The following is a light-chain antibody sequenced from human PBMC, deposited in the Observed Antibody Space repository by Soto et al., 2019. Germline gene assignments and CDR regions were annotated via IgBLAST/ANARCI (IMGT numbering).Light chain of an antibody. V-gene: IGKV3-15*01. CDR3: QQRSNWLIT. Sequence: EIVMTQSPATLSVSPGERSTLSCRASQSVSSNLAWYQQKPGQXHRXXIYGASTRATGIPARFSGSGSGTELTITISSLEPEDGEVYDGQQRSNWLITFGQGTRLEIK. CDR2: GAS. CDR1: QSVSSN. J-gene: IGKJ5*01.